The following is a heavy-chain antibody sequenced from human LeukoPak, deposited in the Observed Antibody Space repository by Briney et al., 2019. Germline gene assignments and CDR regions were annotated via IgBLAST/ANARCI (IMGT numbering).Heavy chain of an antibody. CDR1: GFIFSNYA. CDR3: AKGSQSLNGYYTVGNFDF. CDR2: TSYDGNTK. Sequence: GGSLRLSCAASGFIFSNYAMHWVRQAPGKGLEWVTVTSYDGNTKHYADSVKGRFTISRDNSKNTLWLQMSSLRPEDSAVYFCAKGSQSLNGYYTVGNFDFWGQGTLVTVSS. V-gene: IGHV3-30*04. D-gene: IGHD3-9*01. J-gene: IGHJ4*02.